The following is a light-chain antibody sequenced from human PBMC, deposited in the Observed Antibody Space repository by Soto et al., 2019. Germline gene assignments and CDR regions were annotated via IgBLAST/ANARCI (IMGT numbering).Light chain of an antibody. V-gene: IGKV3-15*01. CDR3: QQYNNWPPIT. J-gene: IGKJ5*01. CDR1: QSVSSN. CDR2: GAS. Sequence: EIVMTQSPATLSVSPGERATLSCRASQSVSSNLAWYQQKPGQAPRLLSYGASTRATGIPARFSGSGSGTEFTLTIRSLQSADFAVYYCQQYNNWPPITFGQGTRLEIK.